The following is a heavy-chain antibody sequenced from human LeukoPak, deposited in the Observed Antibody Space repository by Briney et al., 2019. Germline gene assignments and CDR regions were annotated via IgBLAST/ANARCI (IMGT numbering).Heavy chain of an antibody. D-gene: IGHD5-18*01. Sequence: PSETLSLTCTVSGGSISSSSAYWGWIRQPPGKGLEWIGSIYYSKNAYYNPSLKSRVTISADTSKNQFSLTLGSVSATDTAVYYCVSPRGFSYGYFDYWGQGTLVTVSS. CDR1: GGSISSSSAY. V-gene: IGHV4-39*01. CDR3: VSPRGFSYGYFDY. J-gene: IGHJ4*02. CDR2: IYYSKNA.